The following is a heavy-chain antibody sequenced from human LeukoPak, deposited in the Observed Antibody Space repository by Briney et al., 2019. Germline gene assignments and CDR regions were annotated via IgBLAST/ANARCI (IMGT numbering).Heavy chain of an antibody. V-gene: IGHV1-24*01. CDR3: ATAVVTQYPFDY. CDR1: GYTLTELS. Sequence: ASVKVSCKVSGYTLTELSMHWVRQAPGKGLEWMGGFDPEDGETIYAQKFQGRVTMTEDTSTDTAYMELSSLRSEDTAVYYCATAVVTQYPFDYWGQGTLVTVSS. CDR2: FDPEDGET. D-gene: IGHD4-23*01. J-gene: IGHJ4*02.